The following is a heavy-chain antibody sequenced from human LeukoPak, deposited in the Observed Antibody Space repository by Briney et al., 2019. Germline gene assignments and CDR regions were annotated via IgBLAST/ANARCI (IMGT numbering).Heavy chain of an antibody. Sequence: GGSLRLSCATSGVTFNIYWMQWVRQVPGKGLVWVLRIDSNGGGASYADSVKGRFTTSRDNGNNTMYLQMNSLRAEDTAIYYCARAKYSSRWSLDYWGQGTLVTVSS. D-gene: IGHD6-13*01. CDR2: IDSNGGGA. V-gene: IGHV3-74*01. CDR3: ARAKYSSRWSLDY. J-gene: IGHJ4*02. CDR1: GVTFNIYW.